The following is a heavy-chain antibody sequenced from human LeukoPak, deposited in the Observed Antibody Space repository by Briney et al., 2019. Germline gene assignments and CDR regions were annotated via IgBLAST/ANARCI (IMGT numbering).Heavy chain of an antibody. CDR2: ISGSGGST. D-gene: IGHD3-22*01. Sequence: GGSLRLSCAASGFTVSSNYMSWVRQAPGKGLEWVSAISGSGGSTYYADSVKGRFTISRDNSKNTLYLQMNSLRAEDTAVYYCAKGGYYDSSGYSHGVAFDIWGQGTMVTVSS. CDR1: GFTVSSNY. CDR3: AKGGYYDSSGYSHGVAFDI. V-gene: IGHV3-23*01. J-gene: IGHJ3*02.